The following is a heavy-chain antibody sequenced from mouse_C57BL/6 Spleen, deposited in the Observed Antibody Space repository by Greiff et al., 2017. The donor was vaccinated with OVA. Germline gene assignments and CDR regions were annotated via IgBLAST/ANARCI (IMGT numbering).Heavy chain of an antibody. V-gene: IGHV1-69*01. Sequence: QVQLKQPGAELVMPGASVKLSCKASGYTFTSYWMHWVKQRPGQGLEWIGEIDPSDSYTNYNQKFKGKSTLTVDKSSSTAYMQLSSLTSEDSAVYYCARGETAQATGWFAYWGQGTLVTVSA. J-gene: IGHJ3*01. CDR2: IDPSDSYT. CDR3: ARGETAQATGWFAY. D-gene: IGHD3-2*02. CDR1: GYTFTSYW.